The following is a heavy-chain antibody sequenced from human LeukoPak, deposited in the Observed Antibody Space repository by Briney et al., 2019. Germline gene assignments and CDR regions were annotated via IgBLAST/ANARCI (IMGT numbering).Heavy chain of an antibody. CDR1: GGSISSNSYY. D-gene: IGHD3-22*01. V-gene: IGHV4-39*01. J-gene: IGHJ4*02. Sequence: SETLSLTCTVSGGSISSNSYYWGWIRQSPGKGLEWIGSIYYSGSTYYKPSLKSRLTISVDTSKNQFSLKLSSVTAAETAVYYCARQFDYDSSGYYYVGGYYFDYWGQGTLVTVSS. CDR3: ARQFDYDSSGYYYVGGYYFDY. CDR2: IYYSGST.